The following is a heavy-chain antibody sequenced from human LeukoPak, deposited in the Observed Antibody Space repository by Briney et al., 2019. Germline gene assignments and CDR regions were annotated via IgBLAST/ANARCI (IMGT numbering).Heavy chain of an antibody. CDR2: INHSGST. CDR1: GGSSSGYY. CDR3: ASGLRRRSDY. D-gene: IGHD5-12*01. Sequence: KPSETLSLTCAVYGGSSSGYYWSWIRQPPGKGLEWIGEINHSGSTNYNPSLKSRVTISVDTSKNQFSLKLSSVTAADTAVYYCASGLRRRSDYWGQGTLVTVSS. J-gene: IGHJ4*02. V-gene: IGHV4-34*01.